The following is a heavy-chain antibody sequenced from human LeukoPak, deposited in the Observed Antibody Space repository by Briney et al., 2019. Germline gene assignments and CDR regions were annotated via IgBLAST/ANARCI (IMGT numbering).Heavy chain of an antibody. CDR2: ISSSGSTI. J-gene: IGHJ4*02. V-gene: IGHV3-11*01. Sequence: GGSLRLSCAASGFTFSDYYMSWIRQAPGKGLEWVSYISSSGSTIYYADSVKGRFTISRDNAKNSLYLQMNSLGAEDTAVYYCAKMGLLRYTTTWVYWGQGTLVTVSS. CDR3: AKMGLLRYTTTWVY. D-gene: IGHD2-2*02. CDR1: GFTFSDYY.